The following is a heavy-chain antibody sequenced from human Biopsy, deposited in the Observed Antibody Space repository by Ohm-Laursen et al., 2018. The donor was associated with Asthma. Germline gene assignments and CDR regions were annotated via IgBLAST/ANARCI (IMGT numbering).Heavy chain of an antibody. V-gene: IGHV4-31*02. CDR3: ARDRNYCSDGTCVHYYGVDV. J-gene: IGHJ6*02. CDR2: IYYSGGT. Sequence: SQTLSLTWRVSGFSLSSGGYYWSWIRHYPGKGLEWIGNIYYSGGTYYNPSLQSRATISIDTSMSQFSLKLKSVTAADTAVYYCARDRNYCSDGTCVHYYGVDVWGPGTTVTVSS. D-gene: IGHD2-15*01. CDR1: GFSLSSGGYY.